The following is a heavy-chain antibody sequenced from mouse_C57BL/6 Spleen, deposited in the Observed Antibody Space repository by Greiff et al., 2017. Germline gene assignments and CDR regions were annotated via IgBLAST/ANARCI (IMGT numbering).Heavy chain of an antibody. CDR2: IYPSSGNT. V-gene: IGHV1-81*01. CDR3: ASPLGVVAYYYAMDY. D-gene: IGHD1-1*01. Sequence: QVQLQESGAELVRPGASVKLSCKASGYTFTSYGISWVKQRPGQGLEWIGEIYPSSGNTYYNEKFKGKATLTADKSSSTAYMELRSLTSEYSAVYFCASPLGVVAYYYAMDYWGQGTSVTVSS. J-gene: IGHJ4*01. CDR1: GYTFTSYG.